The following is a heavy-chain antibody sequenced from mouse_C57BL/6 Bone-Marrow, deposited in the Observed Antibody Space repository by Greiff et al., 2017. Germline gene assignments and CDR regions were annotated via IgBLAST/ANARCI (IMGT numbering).Heavy chain of an antibody. D-gene: IGHD2-3*01. CDR3: TRWIYDGYYYYAMDY. J-gene: IGHJ4*01. CDR1: GYTFTDYE. CDR2: IDPETGGT. Sequence: VQLQESGAELVRPGASVTLSCKASGYTFTDYEMHWVKQTPVHGLEWIGAIDPETGGTAYNKKFKGKAILTADKSSSTAYLELRSLTSEGSAVYYYTRWIYDGYYYYAMDYWGQGTSVTVSS. V-gene: IGHV1-15*01.